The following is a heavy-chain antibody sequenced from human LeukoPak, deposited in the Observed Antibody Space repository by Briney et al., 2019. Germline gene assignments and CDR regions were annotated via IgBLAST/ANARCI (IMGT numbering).Heavy chain of an antibody. Sequence: GGXLRLSCAASGFTFSSYAMHWVRQAQGKGMEYVSAISSNGGSTYYANSVKGRFTISRDNSKNTLYLQMGSLRAEDMAVYYCAREGYYDFWSGPLPLDYWGQGTLVTVSS. J-gene: IGHJ4*02. V-gene: IGHV3-64*01. D-gene: IGHD3-3*01. CDR1: GFTFSSYA. CDR2: ISSNGGST. CDR3: AREGYYDFWSGPLPLDY.